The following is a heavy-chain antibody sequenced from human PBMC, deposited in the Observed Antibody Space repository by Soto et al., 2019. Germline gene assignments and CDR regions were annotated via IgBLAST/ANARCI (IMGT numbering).Heavy chain of an antibody. CDR3: ARAAWGGYNFGAFDI. D-gene: IGHD5-12*01. CDR1: GGSISSYN. CDR2: IYYSGST. V-gene: IGHV4-59*01. Sequence: PSETLSLTCTVSGGSISSYNWSWIRQPPGKGLEWIGYIYYSGSTNYNPSLKSRVTISVDTSKNQFSLKLSSVTAADTAVYYCARAAWGGYNFGAFDIWGQGTMVTVSS. J-gene: IGHJ3*02.